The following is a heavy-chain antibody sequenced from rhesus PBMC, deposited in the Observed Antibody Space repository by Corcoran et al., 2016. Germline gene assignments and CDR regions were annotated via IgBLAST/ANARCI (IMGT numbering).Heavy chain of an antibody. Sequence: QVQLQESGPGLVKPSETLSLTCAVSGGSISSGYYYWSWIRQPPGKGLGWIGYITYSGGTSYTPSLTSRVTISSDTSRNQFSLKLSSVTAADTAVYYCAREPRDTHPVFDYWGQGVLVTVSS. CDR2: ITYSGGT. V-gene: IGHV4-122*02. D-gene: IGHD5-42*01. J-gene: IGHJ4*01. CDR3: AREPRDTHPVFDY. CDR1: GGSISSGYYY.